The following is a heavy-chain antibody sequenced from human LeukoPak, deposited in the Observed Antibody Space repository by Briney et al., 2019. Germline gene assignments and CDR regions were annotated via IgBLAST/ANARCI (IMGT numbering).Heavy chain of an antibody. J-gene: IGHJ4*02. V-gene: IGHV3-30*04. D-gene: IGHD1-1*01. CDR3: ETAIQLRPF. CDR2: ISYDGNHI. CDR1: GFVFRSYP. Sequence: GRSLRLSCAASGFVFRSYPMQWVRQAPGKGLEWVTIISYDGNHIFYADSVKGRFTIPRDNSKNTLYLQMNGLRPEDTAVYYCETAIQLRPFWGQGTLVTVSS.